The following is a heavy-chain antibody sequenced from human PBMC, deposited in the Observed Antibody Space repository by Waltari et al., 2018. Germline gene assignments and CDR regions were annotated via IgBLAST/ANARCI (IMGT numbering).Heavy chain of an antibody. CDR2: SRGSGGST. D-gene: IGHD3-22*01. V-gene: IGHV3-23*04. CDR1: GYTFSDYW. CDR3: AKDAYKTPISGYYRY. J-gene: IGHJ4*02. Sequence: EVQLVQSRGEVKKPGESLKLSCQGSGYTFSDYWIGWLRQVPGKHLEWVSASRGSGGSTYYADSVKGRFTISRDNSKNTLYLQMNSLRAEDTAVYYCAKDAYKTPISGYYRYWGQGTLVTVSS.